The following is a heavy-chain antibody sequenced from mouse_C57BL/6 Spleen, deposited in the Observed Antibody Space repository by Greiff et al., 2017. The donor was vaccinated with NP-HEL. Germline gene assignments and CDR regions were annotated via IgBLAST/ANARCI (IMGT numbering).Heavy chain of an antibody. CDR2: IWGVGST. CDR1: GFSLTSYG. J-gene: IGHJ4*01. Sequence: LMAPSQSLSITCTVSGFSLTSYGVDWVRPSPGKGLEWLGVIWGVGSTNYNSALKSRLSISKDNSKSQVFLKMNSLQTDDTAMYYCARITTVADYWGQGTSVTVSS. V-gene: IGHV2-6*01. D-gene: IGHD1-1*01. CDR3: ARITTVADY.